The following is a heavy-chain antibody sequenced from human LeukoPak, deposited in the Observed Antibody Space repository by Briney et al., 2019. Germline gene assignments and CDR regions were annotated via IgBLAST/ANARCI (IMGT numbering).Heavy chain of an antibody. D-gene: IGHD6-13*01. CDR2: INPNSGGT. CDR1: RYIFTGYF. CDR3: ARGATKVRQQLVQVDP. V-gene: IGHV1-2*02. J-gene: IGHJ5*02. Sequence: ASVQVALQSSRYIFTGYFMHWVRQPPGQGLELMGWINPNSGGTNYAQKFQGRVTMTRETSISTAYMELSRLRSDDTAVYYCARGATKVRQQLVQVDPWGQGTLVTVSP.